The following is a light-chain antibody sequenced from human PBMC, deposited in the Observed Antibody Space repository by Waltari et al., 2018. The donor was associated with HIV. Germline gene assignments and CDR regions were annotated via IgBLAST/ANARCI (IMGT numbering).Light chain of an antibody. CDR1: RLGDKF. V-gene: IGLV3-1*01. Sequence: SYEVTQTPSVSVAPGQTAIITCSGDRLGDKFTCWYQQKPGQSPLLVIYQDSKRPSGIPERFSASNSGNTATLTISGTQATDEADYYCQTWDTNSLYVFGSGTKVSVL. J-gene: IGLJ1*01. CDR3: QTWDTNSLYV. CDR2: QDS.